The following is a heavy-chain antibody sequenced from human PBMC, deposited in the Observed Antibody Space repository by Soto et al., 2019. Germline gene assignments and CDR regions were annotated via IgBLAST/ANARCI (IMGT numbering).Heavy chain of an antibody. J-gene: IGHJ4*02. CDR1: GYTFTSYG. CDR3: ARDPAPGITILKEGLDY. D-gene: IGHD3-3*01. CDR2: ISAYNGNT. Sequence: QVQLVQSGAEVKKPGASVKVSCKASGYTFTSYGITWVRQAPGQGLEWMGWISAYNGNTNYAQKLQGRVTMTTDTSTSTAYMELRSLRSDDTAVYYCARDPAPGITILKEGLDYWGQGTLVTGSS. V-gene: IGHV1-18*01.